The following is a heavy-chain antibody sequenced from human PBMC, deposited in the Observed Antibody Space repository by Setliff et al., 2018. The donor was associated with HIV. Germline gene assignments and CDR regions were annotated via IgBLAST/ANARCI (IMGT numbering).Heavy chain of an antibody. V-gene: IGHV4-31*01. CDR3: ARAPYVSGSFGWFDP. D-gene: IGHD3-10*01. J-gene: IGHJ5*02. Sequence: SETLSLTCTVSGGSISSSSYYWNWFRQYPGKGLEWIGYIHYTGTTNQNPSLRSLITISLDTSKNQFSLKLTSVTAADTAVYYCARAPYVSGSFGWFDPLGQGTLVTSPQ. CDR2: IHYTGTT. CDR1: GGSISSSSYY.